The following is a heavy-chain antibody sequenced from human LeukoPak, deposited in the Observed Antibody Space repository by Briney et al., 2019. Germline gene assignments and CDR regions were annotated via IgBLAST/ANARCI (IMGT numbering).Heavy chain of an antibody. D-gene: IGHD6-19*01. J-gene: IGHJ6*02. CDR2: ISYDGSNK. CDR3: ARDQSISESSGWYVNYYYGMDV. Sequence: PGRSLRLSCAASGFTFSSYAMHWVRQAPGKGLEWVAVISYDGSNKYYADSVKGRFTISRDNSKNTLYLQMNSLRAEDTAVYYCARDQSISESSGWYVNYYYGMDVWGQGTTVTVSS. CDR1: GFTFSSYA. V-gene: IGHV3-30-3*01.